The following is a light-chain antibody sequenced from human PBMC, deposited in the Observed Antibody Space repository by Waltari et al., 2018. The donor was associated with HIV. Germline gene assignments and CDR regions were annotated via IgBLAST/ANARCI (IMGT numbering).Light chain of an antibody. CDR2: MNN. Sequence: QSVLTQPPSASGTPGQRVTISRSGSSSNIGSNYVYWYQHLPGTAPKLLIYMNNQRPSGVPDRFSGSKSGTSASLAISGLRSEDEADYYCAAWDASLSAWVFGGGTKLTVL. CDR3: AAWDASLSAWV. CDR1: SSNIGSNY. V-gene: IGLV1-47*01. J-gene: IGLJ3*02.